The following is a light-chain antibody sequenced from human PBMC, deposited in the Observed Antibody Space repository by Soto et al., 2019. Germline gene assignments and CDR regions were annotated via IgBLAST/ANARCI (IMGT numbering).Light chain of an antibody. J-gene: IGLJ2*01. V-gene: IGLV2-11*01. CDR1: SSDVGDYNY. CDR2: EVS. CDR3: CSYAGTYTVV. Sequence: QSALTQPRSVSGSPGQSVTISCTGTSSDVGDYNYVSWYQQHPGKAPKFIIYEVSTRPSGVPDRFSGSKSGNTASLTISGLQAEDEADYYCCSYAGTYTVVFGGGTKLT.